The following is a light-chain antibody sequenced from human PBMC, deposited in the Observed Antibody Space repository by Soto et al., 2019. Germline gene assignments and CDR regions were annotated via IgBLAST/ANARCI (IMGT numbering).Light chain of an antibody. CDR1: SRDVGAYDF. J-gene: IGLJ3*02. Sequence: QSVLTQPASVSGSLGQSITIPCTGTSRDVGAYDFVSWYQQYPGKAPKLVIYEVTNRPSGVSNRFSGSKSGNTASLTISGLQAEDEADYYCSAYSNFRVFGGGTKLTVL. V-gene: IGLV2-14*01. CDR2: EVT. CDR3: SAYSNFRV.